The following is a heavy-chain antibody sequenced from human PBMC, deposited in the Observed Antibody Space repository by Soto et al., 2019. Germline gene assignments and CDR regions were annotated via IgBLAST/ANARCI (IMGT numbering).Heavy chain of an antibody. CDR1: GGTFSSYA. Sequence: SVKVSCKASGGTFSSYAISWVRQAPGQGLEWMGGIIPIFGTANYAQKFQGRVTITADESTSTAYMELSSLRSEDTAVYYCARLGGSGSPNLYYYYYGMDVWGQRTTVTVSS. J-gene: IGHJ6*02. CDR2: IIPIFGTA. CDR3: ARLGGSGSPNLYYYYYGMDV. V-gene: IGHV1-69*13. D-gene: IGHD3-10*01.